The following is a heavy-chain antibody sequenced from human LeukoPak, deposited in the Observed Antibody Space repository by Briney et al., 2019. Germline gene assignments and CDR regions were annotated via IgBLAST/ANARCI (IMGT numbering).Heavy chain of an antibody. D-gene: IGHD6-19*01. V-gene: IGHV3-23*01. CDR2: ISGSGGGT. J-gene: IGHJ4*02. CDR3: ATPYTSGWSLYFDN. CDR1: GFTFSSYA. Sequence: GGSLRLSCAASGFTFSSYAMSWVRQAPEKGLEWVSTISGSGGGTYYADSVKGWFTISRDNSKNTLYLQMNGLRAEETAMYYCATPYTSGWSLYFDNWGQGTLVTVSS.